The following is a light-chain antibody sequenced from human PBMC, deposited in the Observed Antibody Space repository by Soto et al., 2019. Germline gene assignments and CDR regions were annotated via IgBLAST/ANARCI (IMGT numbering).Light chain of an antibody. CDR2: GAS. CDR3: QQRYNWPIT. V-gene: IGKV3-15*01. J-gene: IGKJ5*01. Sequence: EIVMTQSPATLSVSNEERATLSCRASQSVNSKLAWYQQKPGRAPRLLIYGASTRATGIPARFSGSGSGTEFTLTISSLEPEDFSVYYCQQRYNWPITFGQGTRLEVK. CDR1: QSVNSK.